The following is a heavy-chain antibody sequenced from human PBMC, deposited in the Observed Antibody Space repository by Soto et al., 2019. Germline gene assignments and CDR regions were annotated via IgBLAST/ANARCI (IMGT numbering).Heavy chain of an antibody. J-gene: IGHJ6*02. CDR2: IKSKTDGGTT. CDR3: TTAGLDCISTSCYAYYYYYGMDV. V-gene: IGHV3-15*07. D-gene: IGHD2-2*01. CDR1: GFTFSNAW. Sequence: EVQLVESGGGLVKPGGSLRLSCAASGFTFSNAWMNWVRQAPGKGLEWVGRIKSKTDGGTTDYAAPVKGRFTISRDDSKNTLYLQMNSLKTEDTAVYYCTTAGLDCISTSCYAYYYYYGMDVWGQGTTVTVSS.